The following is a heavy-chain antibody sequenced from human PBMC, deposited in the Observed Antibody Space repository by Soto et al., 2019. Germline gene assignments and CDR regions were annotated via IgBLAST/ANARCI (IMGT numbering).Heavy chain of an antibody. CDR2: ISAYNGNT. D-gene: IGHD5-12*01. Sequence: ASVKVSCKASGYTFTSYGISWLRQAPGQGLEWMGWISAYNGNTNYAQKLQGRVTMTTDTSTSTAYMELRSLRSDDTAVYYCARDKYSGHPFDYWGQGTLVTVSS. J-gene: IGHJ4*02. CDR1: GYTFTSYG. CDR3: ARDKYSGHPFDY. V-gene: IGHV1-18*04.